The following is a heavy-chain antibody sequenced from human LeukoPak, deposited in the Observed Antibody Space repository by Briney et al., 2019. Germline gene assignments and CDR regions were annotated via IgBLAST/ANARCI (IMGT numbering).Heavy chain of an antibody. J-gene: IGHJ3*02. Sequence: GGSLRLSCAASGFTFSSYNMNWVRQAPGKGLEWVSSVSVSGGSTYYADSVRGRFTISRDNSKNTLYLQMNSLRAEDTAVYYCARRGGSGSPQGAFDIWGQGTVVTVSS. V-gene: IGHV3-23*01. CDR2: VSVSGGST. CDR1: GFTFSSYN. D-gene: IGHD3-10*01. CDR3: ARRGGSGSPQGAFDI.